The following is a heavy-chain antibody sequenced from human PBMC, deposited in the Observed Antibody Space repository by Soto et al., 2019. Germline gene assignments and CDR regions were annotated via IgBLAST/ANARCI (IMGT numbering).Heavy chain of an antibody. Sequence: GGSLRLPWAASGLTFVDYAVRWVRHAPGKGLEWVSGISWNSNYIYYADSVKGRFTVSRDNAKKSLYLQINSLRAEDTAVYYCATNIVVVVAAIDSWGQGALVTVSS. CDR1: GLTFVDYA. CDR2: ISWNSNYI. CDR3: ATNIVVVVAAIDS. V-gene: IGHV3-21*01. J-gene: IGHJ4*02. D-gene: IGHD2-15*01.